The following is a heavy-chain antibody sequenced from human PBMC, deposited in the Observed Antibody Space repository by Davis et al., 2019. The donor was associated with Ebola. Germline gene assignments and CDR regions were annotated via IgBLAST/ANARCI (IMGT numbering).Heavy chain of an antibody. V-gene: IGHV3-23*01. CDR1: GLTFSSYA. J-gene: IGHJ5*02. Sequence: PGGSLRLSCAASGLTFSSYAMSWVRQAPGKGLEWVSSISVRSITYHADSVKGRFTISRDNSKNTLYLQMNSLRAEDTAVYYCAKVHPPTTVTTGWFDPWGQGTLVTVSS. CDR3: AKVHPPTTVTTGWFDP. D-gene: IGHD4-17*01. CDR2: ISVRSIT.